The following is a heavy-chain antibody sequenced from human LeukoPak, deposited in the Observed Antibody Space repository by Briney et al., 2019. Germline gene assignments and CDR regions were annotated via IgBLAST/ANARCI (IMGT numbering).Heavy chain of an antibody. J-gene: IGHJ6*03. CDR3: ARHPPYGGSPYYFYMDV. Sequence: PGGSLRLSCAASGFTFSDYAMTWVRQAPGKGLEWVSIITSSGASTYIADSVKGRFTISRDNAKNSLYLQINSLRAEDTAVYYCARHPPYGGSPYYFYMDVWGKGTTVTVSS. D-gene: IGHD2-15*01. V-gene: IGHV3-23*01. CDR2: ITSSGAST. CDR1: GFTFSDYA.